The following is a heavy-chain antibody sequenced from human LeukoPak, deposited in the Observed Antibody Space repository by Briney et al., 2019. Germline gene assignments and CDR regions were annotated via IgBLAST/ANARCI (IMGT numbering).Heavy chain of an antibody. CDR2: LYSGGHT. Sequence: PGGSLRLSCAASGLNVSDSYMSWVRQAPGKGLEWVSVLYSGGHTYYAASVGGRFTISRDHSKNTLYLQMNSLRVEDTAIYYCARDGDGFDLWGQGTMVTVSS. J-gene: IGHJ3*01. CDR1: GLNVSDSY. V-gene: IGHV3-53*01. CDR3: ARDGDGFDL.